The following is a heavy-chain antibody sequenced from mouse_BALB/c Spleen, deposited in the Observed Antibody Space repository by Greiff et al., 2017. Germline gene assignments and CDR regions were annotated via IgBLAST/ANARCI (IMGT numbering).Heavy chain of an antibody. CDR1: GFAFSSYD. J-gene: IGHJ3*01. Sequence: EVKLVESGGGLVKPGGSLKLSCAASGFAFSSYDMSWVRQTPVKRLEWVAYISSGGGSTYYPDTVKGRFTISRDNAKNTLYLQMSSLKSEDTAMYYCARRGILFAYWGQGTLVTVSA. V-gene: IGHV5-12-1*01. CDR3: ARRGILFAY. CDR2: ISSGGGST.